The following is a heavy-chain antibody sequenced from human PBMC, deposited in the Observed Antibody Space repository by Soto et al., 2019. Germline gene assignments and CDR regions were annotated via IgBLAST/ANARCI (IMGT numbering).Heavy chain of an antibody. D-gene: IGHD3-3*01. CDR2: IYSSGST. V-gene: IGHV4-59*01. CDR1: GSSMTTYY. J-gene: IGHJ4*02. CDR3: ATADLNYFGS. Sequence: SETLSLTCSVSGSSMTTYYWTWIRQPPGKGLDWIGYIYSSGSTNYNPSLESRVTISIDKSKNQFSLKLTSVNTADTAVYYCATADLNYFGSWGQGTLVNVS.